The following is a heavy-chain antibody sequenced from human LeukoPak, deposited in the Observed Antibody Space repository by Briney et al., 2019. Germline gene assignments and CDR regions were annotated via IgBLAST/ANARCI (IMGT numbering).Heavy chain of an antibody. V-gene: IGHV5-51*01. CDR1: GYSFTTYW. J-gene: IGHJ3*02. D-gene: IGHD2-8*01. CDR3: ARPKMARERDAFDI. CDR2: IYPGDSNT. Sequence: GESLKISCRGSGYSFTTYWIVWVRQMPGKGLEYMGIIYPGDSNTRYSPSFQGQVTISVDKSISTAYLQWSSLKASDTAMYCCARPKMARERDAFDIWGRGTMVTVSS.